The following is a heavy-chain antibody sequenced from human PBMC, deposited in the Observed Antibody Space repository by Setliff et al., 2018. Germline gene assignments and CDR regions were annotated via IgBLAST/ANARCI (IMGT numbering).Heavy chain of an antibody. CDR1: GGSFSTYY. Sequence: PSETLSLTCAVYGGSFSTYYWNWIRQPPGKGLEWIGEINHSGSTNYNPSLKSRVTISVDTSKNQFSLKLRSVTAADTAVYYCASPRLSYYDNGAFPSDAFDLWGQGTMVTGSS. V-gene: IGHV4-34*01. CDR2: INHSGST. D-gene: IGHD3-22*01. J-gene: IGHJ3*01. CDR3: ASPRLSYYDNGAFPSDAFDL.